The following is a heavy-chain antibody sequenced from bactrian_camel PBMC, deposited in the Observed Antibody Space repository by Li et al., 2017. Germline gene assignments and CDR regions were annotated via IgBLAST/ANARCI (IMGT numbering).Heavy chain of an antibody. D-gene: IGHD7*01. Sequence: HVQLVESGGGSVQAGGSLRLSCAASRYLFSGSFCMGWFLQAPGKLREGVATIGRDGRTNYTDSVKGRFTISRDDAKNTLYLQMDSLKPEDTAMYLCAADLLGPRFDPWTDLGGPPARCKNFDVWGQGTQVTVSS. CDR1: RYLFSGSFC. J-gene: IGHJ4*01. V-gene: IGHV3S53*01. CDR3: AADLLGPRFDPWTDLGGPPARCKNFDV. CDR2: IGRDGRT.